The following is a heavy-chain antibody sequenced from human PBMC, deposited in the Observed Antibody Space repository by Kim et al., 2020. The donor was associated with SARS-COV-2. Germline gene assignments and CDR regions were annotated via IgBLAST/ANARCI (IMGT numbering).Heavy chain of an antibody. V-gene: IGHV1-69*01. CDR3: ARDLGYSYGI. CDR2: TA. D-gene: IGHD5-18*01. Sequence: TANYAQKFQGRVTITADESTSTAYRELSSLRSEDTAVYYCARDLGYSYGIWGQGTLVTVSS. J-gene: IGHJ4*02.